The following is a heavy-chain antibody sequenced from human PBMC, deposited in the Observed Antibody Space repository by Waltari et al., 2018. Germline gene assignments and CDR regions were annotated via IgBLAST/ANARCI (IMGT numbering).Heavy chain of an antibody. CDR1: GGSISSPY. J-gene: IGHJ4*02. D-gene: IGHD3-22*01. V-gene: IGHV4-59*11. CDR3: ARDRGWRYYDSSGYYYVGFDY. Sequence: QVQLQESGPGLVKPSETLSLTCTVSGGSISSPYWSWIRQPPGKGLEWIGYIYYSGSTNYNPSLKSRVTISVDTSKNQFSLKLSSVTAADTAVYYCARDRGWRYYDSSGYYYVGFDYWGQGTLVTVSS. CDR2: IYYSGST.